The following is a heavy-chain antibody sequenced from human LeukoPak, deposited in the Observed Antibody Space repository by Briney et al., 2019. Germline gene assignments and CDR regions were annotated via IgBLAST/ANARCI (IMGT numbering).Heavy chain of an antibody. J-gene: IGHJ4*02. CDR2: ISGSGGST. CDR3: AKAKSGYYDYFDY. V-gene: IGHV3-23*01. D-gene: IGHD3-22*01. Sequence: GGSLRLSCAASGFTFTTYAMSWVRQAPGKGLEWVSAISGSGGSTYYADSVKGRFTISRDNSKNTLYLQMNSLRAEDTAVYYCAKAKSGYYDYFDYWGQGTPVTVSS. CDR1: GFTFTTYA.